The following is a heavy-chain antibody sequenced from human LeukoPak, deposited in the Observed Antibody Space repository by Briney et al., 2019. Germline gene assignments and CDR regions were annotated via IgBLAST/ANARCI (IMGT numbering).Heavy chain of an antibody. CDR3: ARDPAEYFQH. CDR2: INPNSGGT. V-gene: IGHV1-2*02. CDR1: GYTFTGYY. Sequence: GASVKVSCKASGYTFTGYYMHWVRQAPGQGLEWMGWINPNSGGTNYAQKFQGRVTMTRDTSISTVYMELSRLRSDDTAVYYCARDPAEYFQHWGQGTLVTVSS. J-gene: IGHJ1*01.